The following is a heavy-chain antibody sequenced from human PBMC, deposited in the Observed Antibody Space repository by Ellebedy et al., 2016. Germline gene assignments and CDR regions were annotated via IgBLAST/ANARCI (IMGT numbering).Heavy chain of an antibody. Sequence: GESLKISXAASGFTFSSYAMSWVRQAPGKGLEWVSAISGSGGSTYYADSVKGRFTISRDNSKNTLYLQMNSLRAEDTAVYYCAKVRVRYHPAGDFDYWGQGTLVTVSS. CDR2: ISGSGGST. V-gene: IGHV3-23*01. CDR1: GFTFSSYA. D-gene: IGHD1-14*01. CDR3: AKVRVRYHPAGDFDY. J-gene: IGHJ4*02.